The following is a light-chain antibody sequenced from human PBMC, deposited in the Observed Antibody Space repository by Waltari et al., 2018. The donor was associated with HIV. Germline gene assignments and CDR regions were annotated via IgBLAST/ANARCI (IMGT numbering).Light chain of an antibody. J-gene: IGLJ1*01. CDR3: AAWDDSLKGGA. CDR1: TSNIGGNT. V-gene: IGLV1-44*01. CDR2: SNN. Sequence: QSVLAQPPSASGTPGQRVTISCSGSTSNIGGNTVSWYQQLPGTAPKLLIYSNNDRPSGVPDRFSGSTSGTSASLVISGLQSEDEADYYCAAWDDSLKGGAFGPGTKVTVL.